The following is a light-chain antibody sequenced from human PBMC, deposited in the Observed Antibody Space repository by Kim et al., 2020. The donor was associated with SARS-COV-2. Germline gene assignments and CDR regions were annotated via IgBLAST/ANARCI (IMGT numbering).Light chain of an antibody. CDR3: QVCDRTSDYWV. CDR2: FDV. CDR1: KIGRKG. V-gene: IGLV3-21*04. Sequence: APGQTARIICGGNKIGRKGVNWYQQKPGQAPVLVMYFDVDRPSGIPERFSGSNSGNTATLTISRVEVGDEADYYCQVCDRTSDYWVFGGGTQLTVL. J-gene: IGLJ3*02.